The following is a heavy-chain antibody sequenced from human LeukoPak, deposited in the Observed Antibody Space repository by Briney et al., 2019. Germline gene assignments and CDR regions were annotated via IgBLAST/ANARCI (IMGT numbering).Heavy chain of an antibody. Sequence: SQTLSLTCIVSGGSIISGDYYWSWIRQPPGKGLEWIGYIYHNGDTYYNASLKSRVAISVDTSKNQFSLKLGSVTAADTAVYYCATPYSGGYHGLDIWGQGTMVTVSS. CDR1: GGSIISGDYY. V-gene: IGHV4-30-4*08. CDR3: ATPYSGGYHGLDI. D-gene: IGHD1-26*01. CDR2: IYHNGDT. J-gene: IGHJ3*02.